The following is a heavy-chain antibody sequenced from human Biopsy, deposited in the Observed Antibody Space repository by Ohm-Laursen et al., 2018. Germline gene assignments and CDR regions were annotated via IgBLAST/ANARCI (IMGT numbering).Heavy chain of an antibody. CDR3: AREGGGLLPIRLTDF. J-gene: IGHJ4*02. CDR1: GESFSDYY. D-gene: IGHD1-26*01. Sequence: SETLSLTCEVSGESFSDYYWSWIRQSPGKGLEWIGEINHRGRSSYSPSLQSRVTISVDASKNQFSLNVKSVTAADTAVYFCAREGGGLLPIRLTDFWGRGTLVTVSS. V-gene: IGHV4-34*01. CDR2: INHRGRS.